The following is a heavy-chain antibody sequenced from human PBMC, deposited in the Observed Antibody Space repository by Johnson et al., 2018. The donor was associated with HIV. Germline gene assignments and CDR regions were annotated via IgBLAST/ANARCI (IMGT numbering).Heavy chain of an antibody. CDR2: ISSNGGST. J-gene: IGHJ3*02. CDR1: GFTFSSYA. CDR3: ARTTYSSPGAFDI. V-gene: IGHV3-64*01. D-gene: IGHD6-19*01. Sequence: VQLVESGGGLVQPGGSLRLSCAVSGFTFSSYAIHWVRQAPGKGLEYVSAISSNGGSTYYANSVKGRFTISRDNSKNTLYLQMGSLRAEDMAVYYCARTTYSSPGAFDIWGQGTMVTVSS.